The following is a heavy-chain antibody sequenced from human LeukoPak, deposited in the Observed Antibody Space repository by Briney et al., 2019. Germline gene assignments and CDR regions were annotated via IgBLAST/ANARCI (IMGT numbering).Heavy chain of an antibody. Sequence: SETLSLTCAVYGGSFSGYYWSWLRQPPGKGLEWIGEINHSGSTNYNPSPKSRVTISVDTSKNQFSLKLSSVTAADTSVYYCARRVRGGYSGHDLNFDYWGQGTLVTVSS. J-gene: IGHJ4*02. CDR1: GGSFSGYY. CDR3: ARRVRGGYSGHDLNFDY. CDR2: INHSGST. V-gene: IGHV4-34*01. D-gene: IGHD5-12*01.